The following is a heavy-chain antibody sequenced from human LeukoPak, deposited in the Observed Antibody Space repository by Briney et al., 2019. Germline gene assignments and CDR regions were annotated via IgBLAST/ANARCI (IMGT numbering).Heavy chain of an antibody. V-gene: IGHV4-61*02. D-gene: IGHD3-3*01. CDR2: IYTSGST. J-gene: IGHJ4*02. Sequence: SQTLSLTCTVSGGSISSGSYYWSWIRQPAGKGLEWIGRIYTSGSTNYNPSLKSRVNISVDTSKNQFSLKLSSVTAADTAVYYCARGNYDFWSGYSNDYWGQGTLVTVSS. CDR3: ARGNYDFWSGYSNDY. CDR1: GGSISSGSYY.